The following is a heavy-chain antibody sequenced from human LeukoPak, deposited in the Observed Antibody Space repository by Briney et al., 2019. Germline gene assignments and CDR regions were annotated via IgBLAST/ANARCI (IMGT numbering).Heavy chain of an antibody. D-gene: IGHD3-22*01. CDR1: GGSTSSNS. V-gene: IGHV4-59*08. CDR2: YYNSGST. Sequence: SETLSLTCTVSGGSTSSNSWSWMRQPPGKGLEWIGTYYNSGSTNYDPSLKSRATISVDTSKNQFSLKLSSVTAADTAVYYCVGAKQWLSFDIWGQGTMVTVSS. J-gene: IGHJ3*02. CDR3: VGAKQWLSFDI.